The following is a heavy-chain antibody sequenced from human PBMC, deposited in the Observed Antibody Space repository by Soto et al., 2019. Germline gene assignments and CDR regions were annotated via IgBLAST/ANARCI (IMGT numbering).Heavy chain of an antibody. CDR2: ITTNGDTT. CDR3: ALFGFWTAYPSIYHFYNMDL. J-gene: IGHJ6*02. Sequence: GGSLRLSCSASGFTFSSYTMHWVRQAPGKGLEYVSAITTNGDTTFYADSVKGRVTISRDNSRKTLYLQMSSLRPEDTAVYYCALFGFWTAYPSIYHFYNMDLWGRGTTVTVSS. V-gene: IGHV3-64D*08. CDR1: GFTFSSYT. D-gene: IGHD3-9*01.